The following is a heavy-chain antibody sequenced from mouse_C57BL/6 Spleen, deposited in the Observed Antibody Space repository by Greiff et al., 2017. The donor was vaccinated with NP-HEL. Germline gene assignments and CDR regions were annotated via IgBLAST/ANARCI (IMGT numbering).Heavy chain of an antibody. CDR2: INPRNGGT. D-gene: IGHD4-1*01. CDR3: ASSLHWDGAWFAY. Sequence: QVQLQQPGTELVKPGASVKLSCKASGYTFTSYWMHWVKQRPGQGLEWIGNINPRNGGTYYNEKFKSKATLTVDKSSSTAYMKLSSLTSEDSAVYYCASSLHWDGAWFAYWGQGTLVTVSA. J-gene: IGHJ3*01. V-gene: IGHV1-53*01. CDR1: GYTFTSYW.